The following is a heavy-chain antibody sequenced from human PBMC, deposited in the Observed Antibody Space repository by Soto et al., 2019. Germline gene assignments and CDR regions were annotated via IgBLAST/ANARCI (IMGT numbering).Heavy chain of an antibody. J-gene: IGHJ5*02. D-gene: IGHD6-13*01. CDR1: GYTFTSYD. Sequence: QAQLVQSGVEVKKPGASVKVSCKASGYTFTSYDINWVRQATGQGLEWMGWMNPNSGNTGYAQKFQGRVTMTRNTSISTAYMELSSLRSEDTAVYYCARERAAAGSNRFDPWGQGTLVIVSS. CDR2: MNPNSGNT. V-gene: IGHV1-8*01. CDR3: ARERAAAGSNRFDP.